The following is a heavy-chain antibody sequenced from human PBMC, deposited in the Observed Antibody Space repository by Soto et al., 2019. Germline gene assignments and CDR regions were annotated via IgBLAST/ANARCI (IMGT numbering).Heavy chain of an antibody. J-gene: IGHJ5*02. CDR3: ARHEGWTGPDQ. V-gene: IGHV4-4*02. CDR1: GASMGSGGG. CDR2: IFHDGNT. Sequence: PSETMSLTRAVAGASMGSGGGGSWFRQPPGKGLEWIAEIFHDGNTNYSPSLKSRVTISVDKSQNQFSLNVYSVTAADTAVYYCARHEGWTGPDQWGQGTLVTVS. D-gene: IGHD2-8*02.